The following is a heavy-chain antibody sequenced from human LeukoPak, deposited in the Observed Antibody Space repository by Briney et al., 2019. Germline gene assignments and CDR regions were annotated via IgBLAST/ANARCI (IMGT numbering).Heavy chain of an antibody. D-gene: IGHD3-16*01. Sequence: AGGSLRLSCEASGFTVSSNYMNWVRQAPGKGLEWVSGVTGSGGSTYYAESVKGRFTISRDNSKNTLYLQMNSLRAEDTAVYYCATRPASETYYGVLDYWGQGTLVTVSS. CDR3: ATRPASETYYGVLDY. CDR1: GFTVSSNY. J-gene: IGHJ4*02. CDR2: VTGSGGST. V-gene: IGHV3-23*01.